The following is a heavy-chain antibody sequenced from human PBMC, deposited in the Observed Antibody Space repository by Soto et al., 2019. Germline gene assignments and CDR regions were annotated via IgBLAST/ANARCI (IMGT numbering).Heavy chain of an antibody. CDR2: AYYRSNWYS. D-gene: IGHD1-26*01. Sequence: SQTLSLTCGVSGDSVSSNRSAWHWIRQSPSRGLEWLGRAYYRSNWYSDYAISVKSRMTISPDTSKNQFSLHLNSVTPEDTAIYYCVRDNIVGGMELFDYWGRGTLLAVS. J-gene: IGHJ4*02. CDR3: VRDNIVGGMELFDY. V-gene: IGHV6-1*01. CDR1: GDSVSSNRSA.